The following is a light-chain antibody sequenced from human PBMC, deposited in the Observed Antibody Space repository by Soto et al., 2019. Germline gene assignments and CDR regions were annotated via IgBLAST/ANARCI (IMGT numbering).Light chain of an antibody. CDR2: GVS. J-gene: IGLJ1*01. CDR3: ISYTGRSTSYV. CDR1: RSDIGSYNY. Sequence: HGQSITVSCSGTRSDIGSYNYVAWYQQFPGKTPKILIYGVSNRPSGVSSRFSGSKSGNTASLTISGLQAEDEADYYCISYTGRSTSYVFGSGTKVTVL. V-gene: IGLV2-14*01.